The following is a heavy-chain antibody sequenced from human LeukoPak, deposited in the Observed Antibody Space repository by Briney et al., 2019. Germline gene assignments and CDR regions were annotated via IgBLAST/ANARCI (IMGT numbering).Heavy chain of an antibody. CDR1: GFTFRTFA. CDR2: TSFDESNR. V-gene: IGHV3-30-3*01. Sequence: GGSLRLFCAASGFTFRTFAMHWVRQAPGKGLEWVALTSFDESNRGYADSVKGRFTISRDNSKNTLYRQMNSLTVEDTAVYYCARDLPPLDYWGQGTLVTVSS. CDR3: ARDLPPLDY. J-gene: IGHJ4*02.